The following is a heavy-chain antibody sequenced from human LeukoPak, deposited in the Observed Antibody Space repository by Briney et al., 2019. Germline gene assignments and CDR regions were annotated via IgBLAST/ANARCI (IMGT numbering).Heavy chain of an antibody. D-gene: IGHD3-10*01. CDR2: INHGGAT. J-gene: IGHJ5*02. V-gene: IGHV4-34*01. Sequence: SETLSLTCAVYGGFLNSYYWSWVRQTPGKGLEWIGEINHGGATNYNPSLKSRVALSVDSSRKQFSLRLNSVTAADTAVYYCARDSGTTGEVKFDPWGQGTLVTVSS. CDR3: ARDSGTTGEVKFDP. CDR1: GGFLNSYY.